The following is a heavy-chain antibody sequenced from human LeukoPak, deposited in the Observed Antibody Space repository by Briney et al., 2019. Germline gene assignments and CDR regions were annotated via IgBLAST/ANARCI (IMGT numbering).Heavy chain of an antibody. V-gene: IGHV1-69*05. CDR2: IIPIFGTA. Sequence: SVKVSCKASGGTFSSYAISWVRQAPGQGLEWMGRIIPIFGTANYAQKFQGRVTITTDESTSTAYMELSRLRSDDTAVYYCARGSDDFWSGYSPSYWGQGTLVTVSS. J-gene: IGHJ4*02. CDR1: GGTFSSYA. CDR3: ARGSDDFWSGYSPSY. D-gene: IGHD3-3*01.